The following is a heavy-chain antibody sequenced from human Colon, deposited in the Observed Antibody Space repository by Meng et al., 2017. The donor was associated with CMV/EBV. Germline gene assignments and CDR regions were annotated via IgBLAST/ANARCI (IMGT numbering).Heavy chain of an antibody. CDR3: STVRTY. CDR1: GFSFTNTW. Sequence: LSTAVTASGFSFTNTWMNWVRQSPGKGLEWVGRIKSESDGGTRDYAPPVKGRFSISRDDSRNTLYLQMNSLLPEDTAVYYCSTVRTYCGQGTLVTVSS. V-gene: IGHV3-15*01. CDR2: IKSESDGGTR. J-gene: IGHJ4*02.